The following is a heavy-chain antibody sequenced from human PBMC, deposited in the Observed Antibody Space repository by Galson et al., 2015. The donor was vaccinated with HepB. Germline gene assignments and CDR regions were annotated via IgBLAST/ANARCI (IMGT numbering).Heavy chain of an antibody. J-gene: IGHJ6*03. V-gene: IGHV1-2*06. CDR1: GYTFTGYY. CDR2: INPNSGDT. Sequence: SCKASGYTFTGYYMHWVRQAPGQGLEWMGRINPNSGDTNYAQKFQGRVTMTRDTSSNTVYMELNSLRSDDTAVYYCAREVTTVTTGYYNYYMDVWGEGTAVTVSS. CDR3: AREVTTVTTGYYNYYMDV. D-gene: IGHD4-17*01.